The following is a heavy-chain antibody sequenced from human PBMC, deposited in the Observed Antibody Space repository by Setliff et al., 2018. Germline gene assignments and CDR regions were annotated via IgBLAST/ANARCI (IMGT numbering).Heavy chain of an antibody. CDR2: IYHSGST. D-gene: IGHD5-18*01. J-gene: IGHJ5*02. CDR1: GYSISSGYY. V-gene: IGHV4-38-2*01. CDR3: ARRRDTAMVQIKLPPPHRLGRWFDP. Sequence: KASETLSLTCAVSGYSISSGYYWGWIRQPPGKGLEWIGSIYHSGSTYYNPSLKSRVTISVDTSKNQFSLKLSSVTAADTAVYYCARRRDTAMVQIKLPPPHRLGRWFDPWGQGTLVTVSS.